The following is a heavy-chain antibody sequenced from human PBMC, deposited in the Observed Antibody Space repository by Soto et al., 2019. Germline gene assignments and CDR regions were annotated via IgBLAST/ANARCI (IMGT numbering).Heavy chain of an antibody. CDR2: ISSSGSTI. CDR1: GFTFSSYE. Sequence: GGSLRLSCAASGFTFSSYEMNWVRQAPGKGLEWVSYISSSGSTIYYADSVKGRFTISRDNAKNSLYLQMNSLRAEDTAVYYCAREGGLAYCGGDCLYNWFDPWGQGTLVTVSS. CDR3: AREGGLAYCGGDCLYNWFDP. D-gene: IGHD2-21*02. V-gene: IGHV3-48*03. J-gene: IGHJ5*02.